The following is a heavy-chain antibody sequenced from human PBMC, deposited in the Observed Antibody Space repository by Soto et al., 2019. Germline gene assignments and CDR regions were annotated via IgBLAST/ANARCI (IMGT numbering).Heavy chain of an antibody. J-gene: IGHJ6*02. CDR3: ARDLNPFWSQYYYYGMDV. CDR1: GFTFSSYS. V-gene: IGHV3-21*01. CDR2: ISSSSSYI. D-gene: IGHD3-3*01. Sequence: GGSLRLSCAASGFTFSSYSMNWVRQAPGKGLEWVSSISSSSSYIYYADSVKGRFTISRDNAKNSLYLQMNSLRAEDTAVYYCARDLNPFWSQYYYYGMDVWGQGTTVTVSS.